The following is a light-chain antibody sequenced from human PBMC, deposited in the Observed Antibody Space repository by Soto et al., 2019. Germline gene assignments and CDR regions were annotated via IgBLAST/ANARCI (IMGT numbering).Light chain of an antibody. J-gene: IGKJ5*01. CDR2: DST. CDR1: QSIHSS. CDR3: QQGNVWTPIT. Sequence: LFTLSPATLSLSPGEIATLSCRASQSIHSSLAWYQQKPGQPPRLVVYDSTLRANGVPDRFGGSRSGTEFTLTINYLEPEDFAVYYCQQGNVWTPITFGQATRLE. V-gene: IGKV3-11*01.